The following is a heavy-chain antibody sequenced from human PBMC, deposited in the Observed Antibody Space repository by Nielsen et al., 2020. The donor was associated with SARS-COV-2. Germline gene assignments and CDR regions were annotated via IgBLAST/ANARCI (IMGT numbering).Heavy chain of an antibody. CDR3: AREFGAGAFGF. CDR2: ISGRTGYI. V-gene: IGHV3-21*01. Sequence: GESLKISCAASGFAFSLYGMNWVRQAPGKGMEWVSSISGRTGYIYYADSVRGRFTISRDNAKNSLHLQMNSLRAEDTATYYCAREFGAGAFGFWGQGTQVTVSS. J-gene: IGHJ4*02. CDR1: GFAFSLYG. D-gene: IGHD3-16*01.